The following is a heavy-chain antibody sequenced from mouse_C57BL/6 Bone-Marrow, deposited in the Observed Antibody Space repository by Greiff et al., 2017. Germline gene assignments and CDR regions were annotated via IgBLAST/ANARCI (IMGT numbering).Heavy chain of an antibody. J-gene: IGHJ2*01. CDR3: ANYYGTPYYFDY. CDR2: FHPYNDDT. CDR1: GYTFTTYP. Sequence: VKLMESGAELVKPGASVKMSCKASGYTFTTYPLEWMKQNHGKSLEWIGNFHPYNDDTKYNEKFKGKATLTVEKSSSTVYLELSRLTSDDSAVYYCANYYGTPYYFDYWGQGTTLTVSS. D-gene: IGHD1-1*01. V-gene: IGHV1-47*01.